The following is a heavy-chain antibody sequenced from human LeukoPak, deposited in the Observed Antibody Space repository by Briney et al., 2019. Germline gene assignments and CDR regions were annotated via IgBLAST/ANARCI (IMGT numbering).Heavy chain of an antibody. V-gene: IGHV4-59*12. CDR2: IYYSGST. CDR1: GGSISSYY. J-gene: IGHJ6*03. CDR3: ARVSTGTTPNFYYYMDV. D-gene: IGHD1-7*01. Sequence: PSETLSLTCTVSGGSISSYYWSWIRQPPGKGLEWIGYIYYSGSTDYNPSLKSRVTMSLDTSKNQFSLKLSSVTAADTAVYYCARVSTGTTPNFYYYMDVWGKGTTVTVSS.